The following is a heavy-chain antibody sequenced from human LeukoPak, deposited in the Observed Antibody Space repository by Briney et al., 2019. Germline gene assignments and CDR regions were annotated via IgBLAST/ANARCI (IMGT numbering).Heavy chain of an antibody. V-gene: IGHV3-48*02. CDR1: GFTFSSYS. CDR2: ISSGSSTI. J-gene: IGHJ4*02. CDR3: ARRSGSYWD. D-gene: IGHD1-26*01. Sequence: TGGSLRLSCAASGFTFSSYSMNWVRQAPGKGLEWVSYISSGSSTIYYADSVKGRFTISRDNAKNPLYLQMNSLRDEDTAVYYCARRSGSYWDWGQGTLVTVSS.